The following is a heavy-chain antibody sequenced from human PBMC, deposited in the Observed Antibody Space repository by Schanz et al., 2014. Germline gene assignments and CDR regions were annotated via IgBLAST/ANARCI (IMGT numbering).Heavy chain of an antibody. CDR2: IIPNLGSA. V-gene: IGHV1-18*04. CDR1: GYSFNLFG. CDR3: ARDRDQWDGNYLDY. Sequence: QVQLVQSGAEVQKPGASVMLSCKTSGYSFNLFGVSWVRQAPGQGLEWMGRIIPNLGSANYAQKFQGRVTMTTDTSTSTVYMELRSLTSDDSAVYYCARDRDQWDGNYLDYWGQGTLVTVSS. D-gene: IGHD1-26*01. J-gene: IGHJ4*02.